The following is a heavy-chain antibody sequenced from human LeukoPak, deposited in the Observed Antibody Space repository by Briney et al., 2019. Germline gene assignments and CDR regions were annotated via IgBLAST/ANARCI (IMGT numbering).Heavy chain of an antibody. CDR3: ARDLLSSLRYGDYFDY. V-gene: IGHV3-48*01. D-gene: IGHD4-17*01. CDR2: ISSSSSTI. Sequence: PGGSLRLSCAASGFTFSSYSMNWVRQAPGKGLEWVSYISSSSSTIYYADSVKGRFTISRDNAKNSLYLQMNSLRAEDTAVYYCARDLLSSLRYGDYFDYWGQGTLVTVSS. CDR1: GFTFSSYS. J-gene: IGHJ4*02.